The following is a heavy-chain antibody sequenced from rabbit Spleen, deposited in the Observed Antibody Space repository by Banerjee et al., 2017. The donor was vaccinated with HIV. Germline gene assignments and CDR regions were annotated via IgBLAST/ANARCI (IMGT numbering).Heavy chain of an antibody. CDR3: ARDLDDVIGWNFGW. CDR1: GVSFSGSSY. CDR2: IDTGGSDFT. V-gene: IGHV1S40*01. J-gene: IGHJ4*01. Sequence: QSLVESGGGLVKPGASLTLTYTASGVSFSGSSYMCWVRQAPGKGLEWVACIDTGGSDFTYFASWVNGRFTISKTSSTTVTLQVTRLTAADTATYFCARDLDDVIGWNFGWWGPGTLVTVS. D-gene: IGHD4-1*01.